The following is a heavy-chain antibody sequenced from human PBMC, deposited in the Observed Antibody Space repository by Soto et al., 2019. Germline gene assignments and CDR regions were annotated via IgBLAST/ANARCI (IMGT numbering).Heavy chain of an antibody. J-gene: IGHJ4*02. CDR1: GYSFTSYW. Sequence: GASLKISCKGSGYSFTSYWIGWVRPMPGKVLEWMGIIYTGDSDTRYSPSFQGQVTISADKSISTAYLQWSSLKASDTAMYYGATGVGATLPIDYWGQGTLVTVSS. CDR3: ATGVGATLPIDY. D-gene: IGHD1-26*01. CDR2: IYTGDSDT. V-gene: IGHV5-51*01.